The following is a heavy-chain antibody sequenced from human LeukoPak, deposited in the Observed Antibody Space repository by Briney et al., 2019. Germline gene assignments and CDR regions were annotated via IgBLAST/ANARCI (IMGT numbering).Heavy chain of an antibody. J-gene: IGHJ4*02. CDR1: GFTFSIYW. CDR3: ARSPPYSSSWRGYFDY. D-gene: IGHD6-13*01. V-gene: IGHV3-7*03. Sequence: GGSLRLSCAASGFTFSIYWMSWVRQAPGKGLEWVANIKQDGSEKYYVDSVKGRFTISRDNAKNSLYLQMNSLRAEDTAVYYCARSPPYSSSWRGYFDYWGQGTLVTVSS. CDR2: IKQDGSEK.